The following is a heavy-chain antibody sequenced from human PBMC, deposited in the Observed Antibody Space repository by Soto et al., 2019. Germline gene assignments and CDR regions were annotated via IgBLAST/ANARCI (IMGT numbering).Heavy chain of an antibody. CDR3: ARCDVITNNWFDP. D-gene: IGHD3-22*01. V-gene: IGHV4-31*03. J-gene: IGHJ5*02. CDR1: GGSISSGGYY. CDR2: IYYSGST. Sequence: LSETLSLTCTVSGGSISSGGYYWSWIRQHPGKGLEWIGYIYYSGSTYYNPSLKSRVTISVDTSKNQFSLKLSSVTAADTAVYYCARCDVITNNWFDPWGQGTLVTVS.